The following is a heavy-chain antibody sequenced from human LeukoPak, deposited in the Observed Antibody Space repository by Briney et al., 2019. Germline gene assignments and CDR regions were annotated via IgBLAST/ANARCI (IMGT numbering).Heavy chain of an antibody. J-gene: IGHJ4*02. CDR3: ARDPLRGELDY. V-gene: IGHV3-7*01. CDR2: IKHDGSEK. Sequence: GGSLRLSCAASGFTFSNKWMRWVRQAPGKGREWVANIKHDGSEKYYVDSMKGRFTISRDNAKNSLYLQMNSLRAEDTAVYYCARDPLRGELDYWGQGALVTVSS. D-gene: IGHD3-16*01. CDR1: GFTFSNKW.